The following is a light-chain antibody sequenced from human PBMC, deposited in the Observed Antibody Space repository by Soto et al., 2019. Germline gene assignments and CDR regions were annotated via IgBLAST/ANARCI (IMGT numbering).Light chain of an antibody. CDR1: QGISSY. J-gene: IGKJ4*01. Sequence: DIQLTQSPSFLSASVGDRVTITCRASQGISSYLAWYQQKPGKAPKLLIYAASTLPIGVPSRFSGSGSGTEFTLTISSLQPEDFATYYCQQLNSYPFLTFGGGTKVEIK. CDR3: QQLNSYPFLT. CDR2: AAS. V-gene: IGKV1-9*01.